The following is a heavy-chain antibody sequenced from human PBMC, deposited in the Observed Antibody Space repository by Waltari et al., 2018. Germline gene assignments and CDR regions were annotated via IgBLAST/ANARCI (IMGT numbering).Heavy chain of an antibody. CDR1: GGSISNSGDY. CDR3: ARTRASGSYSFPYYGLDV. CDR2: IFYGGRS. Sequence: QLQLQESGPGLAKPSETLSLTCAVSGGSISNSGDYWGWIRQPPGRGLEWIGNIFYGGRSYYNPSLKSRVTISVDTSKNQFSLRLSSVTAADTAVYYCARTRASGSYSFPYYGLDVWGQGPTV. J-gene: IGHJ6*02. V-gene: IGHV4-39*07. D-gene: IGHD1-26*01.